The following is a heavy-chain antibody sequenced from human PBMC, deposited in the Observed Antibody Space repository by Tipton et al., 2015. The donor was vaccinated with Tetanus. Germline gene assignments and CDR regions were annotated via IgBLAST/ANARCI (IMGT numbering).Heavy chain of an antibody. D-gene: IGHD1-26*01. V-gene: IGHV4-34*09. CDR3: ARDVGGHYYSDF. CDR1: GGSFSGYY. Sequence: TLSLTCAVYGGSFSGYYWSWIRQPPGKGLEWIGYINYSGSTYFNPSLKSRVTISADMSENQFSLRLTSVTAADTAVYYCARDVGGHYYSDFWGQGSLVTVSS. CDR2: INYSGST. J-gene: IGHJ4*02.